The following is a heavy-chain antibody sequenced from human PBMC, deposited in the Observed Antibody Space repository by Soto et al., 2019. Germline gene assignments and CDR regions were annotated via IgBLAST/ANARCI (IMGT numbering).Heavy chain of an antibody. CDR2: INSDGSST. CDR3: ARTDYGGKGRFNY. CDR1: GFTFSSYW. Sequence: EVQLVESGGGLVQPGGSLRLSCAASGFTFSSYWMHWVRQAPGKGLVWVSRINSDGSSTSYADSVKGQFTISRDNAKNTLYLQMNSLRAEDTAVYYCARTDYGGKGRFNYWGQGTLVTVSS. V-gene: IGHV3-74*01. J-gene: IGHJ4*02. D-gene: IGHD4-17*01.